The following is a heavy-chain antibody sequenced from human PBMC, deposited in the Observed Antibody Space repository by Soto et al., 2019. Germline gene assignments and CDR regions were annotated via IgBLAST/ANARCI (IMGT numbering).Heavy chain of an antibody. Sequence: QVQLVESGGGLVKPGGSLRLSCAASGFTFSDYYMSWIREATGKGLEWVSYISSSSSYTNYADSVKGRFTISRDNAKNSLYLQMNSLRAEDTAVYYCAREGYDSDGSYYFDYWGQGSLLTVSS. D-gene: IGHD3-22*01. J-gene: IGHJ4*02. CDR3: AREGYDSDGSYYFDY. CDR2: ISSSSSYT. V-gene: IGHV3-11*05. CDR1: GFTFSDYY.